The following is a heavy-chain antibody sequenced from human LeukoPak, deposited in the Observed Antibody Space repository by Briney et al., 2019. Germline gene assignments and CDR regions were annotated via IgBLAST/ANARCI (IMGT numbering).Heavy chain of an antibody. J-gene: IGHJ3*02. CDR1: GGSISSYY. Sequence: SEILSLTCTVSGGSISSYYWSWIRQPPGKGLEWIGYIYYSGSTNYNPSLKSRVTISVDTSKNQFSLKLSSVTAADTAVYYCAREMATGDAFDIWGQGTMVTVSS. CDR3: AREMATGDAFDI. CDR2: IYYSGST. D-gene: IGHD5-24*01. V-gene: IGHV4-59*01.